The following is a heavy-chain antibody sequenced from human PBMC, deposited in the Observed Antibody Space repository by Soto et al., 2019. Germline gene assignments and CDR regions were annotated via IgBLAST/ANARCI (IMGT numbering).Heavy chain of an antibody. D-gene: IGHD6-13*01. J-gene: IGHJ4*02. V-gene: IGHV3-21*01. CDR3: ARDFIQQLAKFDY. Sequence: GGSLRLSCAASGFTFSSYSMNWVRQAPGKGLEWVSSISSSSSYIYYADSVKGRFTISRDNAKNSLYLQMNSLRAEDTAVYYCARDFIQQLAKFDYWGQGTLVTVSS. CDR1: GFTFSSYS. CDR2: ISSSSSYI.